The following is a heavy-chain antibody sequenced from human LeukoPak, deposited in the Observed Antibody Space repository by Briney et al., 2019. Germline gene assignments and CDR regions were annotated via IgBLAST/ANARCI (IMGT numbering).Heavy chain of an antibody. J-gene: IGHJ4*02. V-gene: IGHV4-4*07. Sequence: PSETLSLTSTVDDGSISSYYWSWIRQPARKGLEWIGRISTSGSTNYSPSLKSRVTMSVDSSKNQFSLNLSSVTAADTAVYYCARGYGSGSFPLDYWGQGTLVTVSS. CDR1: DGSISSYY. D-gene: IGHD3-10*01. CDR3: ARGYGSGSFPLDY. CDR2: ISTSGST.